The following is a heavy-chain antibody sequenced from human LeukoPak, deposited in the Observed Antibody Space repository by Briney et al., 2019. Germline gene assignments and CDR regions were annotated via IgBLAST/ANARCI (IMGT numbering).Heavy chain of an antibody. Sequence: PGGSLRLSCAASRFTFSNYGMHWVRQAPSKGLEWVAFIRFDGSSKYYADSVKGRFTISRDNSKNTVYLQMNSLRAEDTAVYYCAKHGLPLVVISAPLDYWGQGTLVTVAS. CDR2: IRFDGSSK. CDR3: AKHGLPLVVISAPLDY. CDR1: RFTFSNYG. D-gene: IGHD2-15*01. V-gene: IGHV3-30*02. J-gene: IGHJ4*02.